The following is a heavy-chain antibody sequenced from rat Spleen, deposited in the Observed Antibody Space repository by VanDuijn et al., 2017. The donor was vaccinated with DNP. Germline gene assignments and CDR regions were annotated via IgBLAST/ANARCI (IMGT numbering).Heavy chain of an antibody. CDR3: TSGLY. Sequence: EVHLVESGGDLVQPGGSLKLSCVASGFTFNDYWLTWIRQVPGRGLEWVASITSGSGTTSYLDSVKGRFTISRDNAKNTLYLQMDSLASEDTATYYCTSGLYWGQGVMVTVSS. CDR1: GFTFNDYW. V-gene: IGHV5-31*01. CDR2: ITSGSGTT. J-gene: IGHJ2*01. D-gene: IGHD1-7*01.